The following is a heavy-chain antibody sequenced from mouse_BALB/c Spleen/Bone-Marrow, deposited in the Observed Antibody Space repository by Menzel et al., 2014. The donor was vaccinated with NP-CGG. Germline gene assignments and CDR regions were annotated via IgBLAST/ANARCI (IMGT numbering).Heavy chain of an antibody. Sequence: EVQLQQSGAELVKPGASVKLSCTASGFNIKDTYMHWVKQRPEQGLAWIGRIDPANGNTKYDPKFQGKATITADTSSNTAYLQLSSLTSEDTAVYYCASYRYAWYFDVWGAGTTVTVSS. V-gene: IGHV14-3*02. CDR3: ASYRYAWYFDV. J-gene: IGHJ1*01. CDR1: GFNIKDTY. D-gene: IGHD2-14*01. CDR2: IDPANGNT.